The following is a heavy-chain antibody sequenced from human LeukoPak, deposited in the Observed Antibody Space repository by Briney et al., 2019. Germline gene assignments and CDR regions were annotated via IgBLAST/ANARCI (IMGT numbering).Heavy chain of an antibody. D-gene: IGHD6-13*01. V-gene: IGHV3-48*03. Sequence: SGGSLRLSCAASGFTFNNYEMNWVRQAPGKGLEWVSYISSSGSTIYSADSVKGRFTVFRDNAKNSLYLQMNSLRAEDTAVYYCARDKCIAIRNPFDIWGQGTMVTVSS. CDR1: GFTFNNYE. CDR2: ISSSGSTI. CDR3: ARDKCIAIRNPFDI. J-gene: IGHJ3*02.